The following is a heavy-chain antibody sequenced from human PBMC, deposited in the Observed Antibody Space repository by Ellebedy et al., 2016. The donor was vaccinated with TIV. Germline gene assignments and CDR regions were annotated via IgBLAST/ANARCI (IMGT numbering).Heavy chain of an antibody. V-gene: IGHV4-34*01. Sequence: SETLSLTCAVYGGSFSGYYWSWIRQPPGKGLEWIGEINHSGSTNYNPSLKSRVTISVDTSKNQFSLKLSSVTAADTAVYYCARRGGNYYDSSGRIDYWGQGTLVTVSP. J-gene: IGHJ4*02. CDR1: GGSFSGYY. CDR2: INHSGST. CDR3: ARRGGNYYDSSGRIDY. D-gene: IGHD3-22*01.